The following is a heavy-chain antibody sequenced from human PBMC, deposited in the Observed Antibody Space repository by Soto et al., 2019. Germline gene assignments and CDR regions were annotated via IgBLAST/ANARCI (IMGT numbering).Heavy chain of an antibody. CDR3: ARDGGYSGFDFFDY. CDR2: IKQDGSQK. Sequence: PGGSLRLSCEASGLTLSNSWMSWVRQAPGKGLEWVANIKQDGSQKYYVDSVKGRFTISRDNAKKSLYLQMNTLGAEDTAVYYCARDGGYSGFDFFDYWGQGTLVTVSS. D-gene: IGHD5-12*01. V-gene: IGHV3-7*01. CDR1: GLTLSNSW. J-gene: IGHJ4*02.